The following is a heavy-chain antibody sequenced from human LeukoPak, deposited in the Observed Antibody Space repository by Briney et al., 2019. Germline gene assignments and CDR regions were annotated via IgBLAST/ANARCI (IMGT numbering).Heavy chain of an antibody. D-gene: IGHD3-10*01. Sequence: PGRSLRLCCAASGFIFSSYGMHWVRQAPDKVLEWVAVIWYDGSNKYCADSVKRRFTISRDNSKNTLYLQMKSLRAEDRAVYYCARAEPLYRSGSYYYWGQGTLVTVSS. V-gene: IGHV3-33*01. J-gene: IGHJ4*02. CDR3: ARAEPLYRSGSYYY. CDR2: IWYDGSNK. CDR1: GFIFSSYG.